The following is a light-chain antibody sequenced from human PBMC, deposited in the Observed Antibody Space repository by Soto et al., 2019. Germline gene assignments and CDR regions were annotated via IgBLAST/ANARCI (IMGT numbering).Light chain of an antibody. J-gene: IGLJ3*02. Sequence: QSALTQPRSVSGSPGQSVTISCTGTSSDIGSFEYVSWYQQLPGKAPKLIIYDVSKRPSGVPDRFSGSKSGNTASLSIYALQAEDEADYYCCSYAGIYIVWVFGGGTKVTVL. CDR3: CSYAGIYIVWV. CDR2: DVS. CDR1: SSDIGSFEY. V-gene: IGLV2-11*01.